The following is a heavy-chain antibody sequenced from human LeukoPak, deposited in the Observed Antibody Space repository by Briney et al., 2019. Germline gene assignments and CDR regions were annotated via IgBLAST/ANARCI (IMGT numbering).Heavy chain of an antibody. V-gene: IGHV3-23*01. CDR1: GFTFSSYA. CDR2: ISVGRDST. CDR3: AKSDNNGWYVIDY. Sequence: GGSLRLSCSAPGFTFSSYAMNSVRQAPARVLERVPAISVGRDSTFYADSVKRRVPISRHNSNNTLDLQMNIRRAEARAVYYCAKSDNNGWYVIDYGGQGTLVSVSS. D-gene: IGHD6-19*01. J-gene: IGHJ4*02.